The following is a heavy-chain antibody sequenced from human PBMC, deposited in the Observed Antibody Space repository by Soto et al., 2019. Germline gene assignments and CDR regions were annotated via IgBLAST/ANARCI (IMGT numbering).Heavy chain of an antibody. J-gene: IGHJ4*02. D-gene: IGHD6-13*01. CDR3: AKTIAASTYYFDY. Sequence: PGWSLRLSCSVSVFTFSSHAMNWFRQAPGKGLEWVSGISGSGGRAYYADSVQGRFTISRDNSKNTLYLQINSLGVEDTAVYYCAKTIAASTYYFDYWGQGTLVTVSS. V-gene: IGHV3-23*01. CDR2: ISGSGGRA. CDR1: VFTFSSHA.